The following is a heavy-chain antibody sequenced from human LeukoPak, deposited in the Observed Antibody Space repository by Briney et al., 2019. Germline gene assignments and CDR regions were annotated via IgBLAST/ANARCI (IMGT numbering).Heavy chain of an antibody. CDR1: GGSISSYY. Sequence: PSETLSLTCTVSGGSISSYYWSWIRQPPGKGLEWIGYIYYSGSTNYNPPLKSRVTISVDTSKNQFSLKLSSVTAADTAVYYCARDRGKVEVAATTRRYYYYYGMDVWGQGTTVTVSS. CDR3: ARDRGKVEVAATTRRYYYYYGMDV. D-gene: IGHD2-15*01. J-gene: IGHJ6*02. CDR2: IYYSGST. V-gene: IGHV4-59*01.